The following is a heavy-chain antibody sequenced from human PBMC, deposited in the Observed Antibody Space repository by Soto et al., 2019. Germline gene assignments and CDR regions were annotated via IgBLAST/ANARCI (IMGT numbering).Heavy chain of an antibody. V-gene: IGHV3-23*01. CDR3: AKRGGSVAVDGTSVGAFDI. D-gene: IGHD6-19*01. CDR2: ISGSGGST. Sequence: EVQLLESGGGLVQPGGSLRLSCAASGFTVSSYAMSWVRQAPGKGLEWVSAISGSGGSTYYADSVKGRFTISRDNAKNTLYLQMNSLRAEDTAVYYCAKRGGSVAVDGTSVGAFDIWGQGTMVTVSS. CDR1: GFTVSSYA. J-gene: IGHJ3*02.